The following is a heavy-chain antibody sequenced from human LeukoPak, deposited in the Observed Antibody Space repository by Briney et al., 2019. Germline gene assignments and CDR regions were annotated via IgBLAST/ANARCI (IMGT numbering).Heavy chain of an antibody. CDR2: INHSGST. CDR1: GYSISSGYY. D-gene: IGHD3-10*01. Sequence: SETLSLTCTVSGYSISSGYYWGWIRQPPGKGLEWIGEINHSGSTNYNPSLKSRVTISVDTSKNQFSLKLSSVTAADTAVYYCAVSRTLLWGGAFDIWGQGTMTTVSS. V-gene: IGHV4-38-2*02. J-gene: IGHJ3*02. CDR3: AVSRTLLWGGAFDI.